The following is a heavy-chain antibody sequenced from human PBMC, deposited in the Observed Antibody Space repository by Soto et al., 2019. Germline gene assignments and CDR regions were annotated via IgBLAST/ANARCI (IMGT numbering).Heavy chain of an antibody. CDR3: ARNSLTGYYNYYYSMDV. J-gene: IGHJ6*02. Sequence: PGESLKISCKSSGYSFSSYWIAWVRLMPGKGLEWMGSIYPDDSDTKYSPSFQGQVTISADKSISAAYLQWSSLKASDTAIYYCARNSLTGYYNYYYSMDVWVQGTTVTVSS. CDR1: GYSFSSYW. V-gene: IGHV5-51*01. D-gene: IGHD3-9*01. CDR2: IYPDDSDT.